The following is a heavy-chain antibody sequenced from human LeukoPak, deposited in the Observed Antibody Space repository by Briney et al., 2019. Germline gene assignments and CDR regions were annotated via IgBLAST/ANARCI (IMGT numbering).Heavy chain of an antibody. CDR3: AKDRGYCTNGVCFFADY. D-gene: IGHD2-8*01. V-gene: IGHV3-23*01. J-gene: IGHJ4*02. CDR2: ISGGGGST. Sequence: GGSLRLSCAASGFTFSSYAMSWVRQAPGKGLEWVSAISGGGGSTYYADSVKGRFTISRDNSKNTLYLQMNSLRAEDTAVYYCAKDRGYCTNGVCFFADYWGQGTLVTVSS. CDR1: GFTFSSYA.